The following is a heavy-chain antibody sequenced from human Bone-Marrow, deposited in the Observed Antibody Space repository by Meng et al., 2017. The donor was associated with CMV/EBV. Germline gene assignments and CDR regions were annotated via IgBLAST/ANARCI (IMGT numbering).Heavy chain of an antibody. Sequence: SVKVSCKASGGTFSSYAISWVRQAPGQGLEWMGGISAIFGTANYAQKFQGRVTITTDESTSTAYMELSSLRSEDTAVYYCARVGGRASNLDYWGQGTLVTVSS. D-gene: IGHD2-15*01. CDR1: GGTFSSYA. CDR3: ARVGGRASNLDY. CDR2: ISAIFGTA. V-gene: IGHV1-69*05. J-gene: IGHJ4*02.